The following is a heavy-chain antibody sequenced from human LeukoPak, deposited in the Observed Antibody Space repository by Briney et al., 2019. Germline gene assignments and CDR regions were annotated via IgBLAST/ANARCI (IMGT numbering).Heavy chain of an antibody. J-gene: IGHJ6*02. CDR3: AMGGYSSSANPYYYYYGMDV. D-gene: IGHD6-13*01. V-gene: IGHV3-30-3*01. CDR1: GFTFSSYA. CDR2: ISYDGSNK. Sequence: GGALRLSCAASGFTFSSYAMHWVRQAPGKGLEWVAVISYDGSNKYYADSVKGRFTISRDNSKNTLYLQMNSLRAEDTAVYYCAMGGYSSSANPYYYYYGMDVWGQGTTVTVSS.